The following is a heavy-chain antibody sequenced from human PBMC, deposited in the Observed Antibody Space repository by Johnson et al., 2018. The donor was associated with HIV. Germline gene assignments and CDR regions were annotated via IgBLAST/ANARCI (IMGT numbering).Heavy chain of an antibody. CDR2: ISWNSGSI. CDR3: AKEGAYYYDSSGLNDAFDI. D-gene: IGHD3-22*01. Sequence: VQLVESGGGLVQPGRSLRLSCAASGFTFDEYAMHWVRQAPGKGLEWVSGISWNSGSIGYGDSVKGRFTISRDNAKNSLYPQMNSLRAEDTALYYCAKEGAYYYDSSGLNDAFDIWGQGTMVTVSS. CDR1: GFTFDEYA. V-gene: IGHV3-9*01. J-gene: IGHJ3*02.